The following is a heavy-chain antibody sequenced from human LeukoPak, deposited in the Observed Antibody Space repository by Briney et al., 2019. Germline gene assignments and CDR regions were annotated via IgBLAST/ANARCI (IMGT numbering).Heavy chain of an antibody. CDR3: ARRDCITGACRFDD. J-gene: IGHJ4*02. D-gene: IGHD2-8*02. V-gene: IGHV1-8*01. Sequence: ASVKVSCKASGHTFTNDEIHWVRQATGQGLEWMGWMNPSSGNTGYAQKFQGRLTMTRNTSISTAYMDLSSLRSDDTAVYYCARRDCITGACRFDDWGQGTRVSVSP. CDR1: GHTFTNDE. CDR2: MNPSSGNT.